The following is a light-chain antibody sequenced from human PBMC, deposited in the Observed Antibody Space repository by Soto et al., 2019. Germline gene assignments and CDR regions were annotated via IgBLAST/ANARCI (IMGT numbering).Light chain of an antibody. J-gene: IGLJ1*01. Sequence: QSVLAQPSSVSGSPGQSITISCTGTSTDVGGYNYVSWYQHHPGKGPKLTIYEVNNRPSGVSDRFSGSKSGNKASLTISNLEAEDESDYYCGSYTSTDTPFVFGTGTKVTVL. CDR3: GSYTSTDTPFV. V-gene: IGLV2-14*01. CDR1: STDVGGYNY. CDR2: EVN.